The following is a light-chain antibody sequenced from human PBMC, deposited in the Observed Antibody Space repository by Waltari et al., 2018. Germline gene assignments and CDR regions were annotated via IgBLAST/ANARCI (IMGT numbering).Light chain of an antibody. J-gene: IGKJ2*01. CDR2: AAS. Sequence: DIQMTQSPSSLSASVGDRVTITCRASQSISSYLNWYQQKPGTAPKLLIYAASSLQSVVPARFSGSGSGTDFTLTISSLQPEDSASYCCQQNYSTLYTFGQGTKVEIK. V-gene: IGKV1-39*01. CDR1: QSISSY. CDR3: QQNYSTLYT.